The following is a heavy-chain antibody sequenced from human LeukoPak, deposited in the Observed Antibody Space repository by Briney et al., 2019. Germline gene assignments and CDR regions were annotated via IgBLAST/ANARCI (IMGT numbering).Heavy chain of an antibody. CDR2: IYYSGNT. Sequence: SETLSLTCTVSGGSISSYYWSWIRQPPGKGLEWVGYIYYSGNTNYNPSLKSRVTISVDTSKNQFSLKLSSVTAADTAVYYCARLDGDYWGQGTLVTVSS. D-gene: IGHD2-2*03. CDR3: ARLDGDY. J-gene: IGHJ4*02. V-gene: IGHV4-59*01. CDR1: GGSISSYY.